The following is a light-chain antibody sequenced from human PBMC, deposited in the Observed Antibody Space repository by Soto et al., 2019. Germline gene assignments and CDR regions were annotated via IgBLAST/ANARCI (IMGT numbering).Light chain of an antibody. V-gene: IGKV3-15*01. CDR2: GAS. J-gene: IGKJ1*01. CDR1: QSISSN. Sequence: EIGMTQSPATLSVSPGERVTLSCRASQSISSNLAWYQQKPGQAPRLLIYGASTRATGVPARFSGSGSGTEFTLTISSLQSEDFAVYYCQQYNNWPRTFGQGTKV. CDR3: QQYNNWPRT.